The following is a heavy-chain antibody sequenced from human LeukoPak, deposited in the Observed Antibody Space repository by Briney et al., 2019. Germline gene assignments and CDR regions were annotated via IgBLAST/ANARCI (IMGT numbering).Heavy chain of an antibody. D-gene: IGHD2-2*01. J-gene: IGHJ4*02. Sequence: SETLSLTCTVSGGSITNYYWSWIRQPPGKGLEWIGYVYYSGSTNYNPSLKSRVTISVDTSKNQFSLKLNSVTAADTAVYYCARVRYCSTNRCYDREFDNWGQGTLVTVSS. CDR3: ARVRYCSTNRCYDREFDN. CDR2: VYYSGST. CDR1: GGSITNYY. V-gene: IGHV4-59*01.